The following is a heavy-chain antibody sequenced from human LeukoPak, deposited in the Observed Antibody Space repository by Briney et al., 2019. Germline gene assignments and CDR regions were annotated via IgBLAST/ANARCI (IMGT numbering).Heavy chain of an antibody. CDR1: GGSISSYY. D-gene: IGHD1-20*01. Sequence: SETLSLTCTVSGGSISSYYWGWIRQPPGKGLEWIGSIYYSGSTYYNPSLKSRVTISVDTSKNQFSLKLSSVTAADTAVYYCARHITAMVWYFDLWGRGTLVTVSS. CDR2: IYYSGST. V-gene: IGHV4-39*01. J-gene: IGHJ2*01. CDR3: ARHITAMVWYFDL.